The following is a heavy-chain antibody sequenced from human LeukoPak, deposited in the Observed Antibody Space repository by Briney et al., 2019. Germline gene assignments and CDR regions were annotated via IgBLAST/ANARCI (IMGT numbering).Heavy chain of an antibody. CDR1: GYTFTSYD. Sequence: ASVKVSCXASGYTFTSYDINWVRQATGQGLEWMGWMNPNSGNTGYAQKFQGRVTITRNTSISTAYMELSSLRSEDTAVYYCARGDYYDSSGYYPPNYYYYYMDVWGKGTTVTVSS. V-gene: IGHV1-8*03. CDR3: ARGDYYDSSGYYPPNYYYYYMDV. CDR2: MNPNSGNT. J-gene: IGHJ6*03. D-gene: IGHD3-22*01.